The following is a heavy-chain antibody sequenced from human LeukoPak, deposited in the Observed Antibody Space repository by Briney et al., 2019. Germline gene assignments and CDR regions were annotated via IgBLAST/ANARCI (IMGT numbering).Heavy chain of an antibody. V-gene: IGHV4-4*02. D-gene: IGHD3-22*01. CDR3: ARVTIVVATYYFDY. Sequence: SGTLSLTCAVSGGSISSSNWWSWVRQPPGKGLEWIGGIYHSGSTNYNPSLKSRVTISVDKSKNQFSLKLSSVTAADTAVYYCARVTIVVATYYFDYWGQGTLVTVSS. CDR1: GGSISSSNW. J-gene: IGHJ4*02. CDR2: IYHSGST.